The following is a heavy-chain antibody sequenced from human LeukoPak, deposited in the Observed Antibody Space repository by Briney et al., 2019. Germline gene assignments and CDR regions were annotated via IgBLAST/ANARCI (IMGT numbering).Heavy chain of an antibody. D-gene: IGHD5-18*01. CDR1: GFTFRTYW. CDR2: IKQDGNEK. V-gene: IGHV3-7*03. Sequence: GGSLRLSCAASGFTFRTYWMSWVRQAPGKGLEWVANIKQDGNEKYYVDSVKGRFTISRDNAKNSLDLQMNSLRAEDTAVYYCAKATPSYSYGYYDAFDIWGQGTMVTVSS. CDR3: AKATPSYSYGYYDAFDI. J-gene: IGHJ3*02.